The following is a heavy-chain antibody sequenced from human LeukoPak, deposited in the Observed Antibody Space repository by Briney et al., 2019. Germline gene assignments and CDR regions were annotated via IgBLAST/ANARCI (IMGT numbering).Heavy chain of an antibody. Sequence: SETLSLTCAVYGGSFSGYYWSWIRQPPGKGLEWIGEINHSGSTNYNPSLKSRVTISVDTSKNQFSLKLSSVTAADTAVYYCARGWGERLANYYYYYMDVWGKGTTVTVSS. V-gene: IGHV4-34*01. CDR1: GGSFSGYY. CDR3: ARGWGERLANYYYYYMDV. D-gene: IGHD1-26*01. J-gene: IGHJ6*03. CDR2: INHSGST.